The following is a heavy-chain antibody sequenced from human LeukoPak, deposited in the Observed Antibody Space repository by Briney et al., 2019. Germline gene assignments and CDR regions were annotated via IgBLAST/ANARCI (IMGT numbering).Heavy chain of an antibody. CDR3: TRDYLTAAGSDAFDI. Sequence: ASVKVSCKASGYTFTSYGISWVRQAPGQGLEWMGWISAYNSNTNYAQKLQGRVTMTTDTSTSTAYMELRSLRSDDTAVYYCTRDYLTAAGSDAFDIWGQGTMVTVSS. J-gene: IGHJ3*02. CDR1: GYTFTSYG. D-gene: IGHD6-13*01. CDR2: ISAYNSNT. V-gene: IGHV1-18*01.